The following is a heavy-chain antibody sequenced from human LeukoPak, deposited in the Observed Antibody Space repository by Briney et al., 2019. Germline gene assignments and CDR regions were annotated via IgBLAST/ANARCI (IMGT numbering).Heavy chain of an antibody. V-gene: IGHV3-21*01. CDR3: ARTFDSSGYPFDY. CDR1: GFTFSSYS. J-gene: IGHJ4*02. CDR2: ISSSSSYI. D-gene: IGHD3-22*01. Sequence: KTGGSLRLSCAASGFTFSSYSMNWVRQAPGKGLEWVSSISSSSSYIYYADSVKGRFTISRDNAKNSLYLQMNSLRAEDTAVYYCARTFDSSGYPFDYWGQGTLVTVSS.